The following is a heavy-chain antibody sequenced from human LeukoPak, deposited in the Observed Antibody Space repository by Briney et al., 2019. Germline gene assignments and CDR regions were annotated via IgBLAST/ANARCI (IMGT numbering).Heavy chain of an antibody. J-gene: IGHJ4*02. CDR3: ARLKRDGYNFDY. Sequence: GESLRISFKGSGYSFPIYWISWVRQMPGKGLEWMGRIGPSDSYTNYSPSSQGHVTISADKSISTAYLQWSSLRASDTAIYYCARLKRDGYNFDYWGQGTLVTVSS. D-gene: IGHD5-24*01. CDR2: IGPSDSYT. CDR1: GYSFPIYW. V-gene: IGHV5-10-1*01.